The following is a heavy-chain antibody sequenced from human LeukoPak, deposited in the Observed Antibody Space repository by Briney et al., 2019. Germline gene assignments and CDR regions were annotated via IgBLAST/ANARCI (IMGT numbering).Heavy chain of an antibody. D-gene: IGHD7-27*01. CDR2: IYTSGST. CDR1: GGSISSYY. CDR3: ARQRDWGLGIGY. V-gene: IGHV4-4*09. J-gene: IGHJ4*02. Sequence: SETLSLTCTVSGGSISSYYWSWIRQPPGKGLEWIGYIYTSGSTNYNPSLKSRVTISVDTSKNQFSLKLSSVTAADTAVYYCARQRDWGLGIGYWGQGTLVTVSS.